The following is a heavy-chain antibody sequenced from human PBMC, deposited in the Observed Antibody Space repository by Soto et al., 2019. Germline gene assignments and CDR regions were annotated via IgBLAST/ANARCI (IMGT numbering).Heavy chain of an antibody. CDR2: IKQDGSEK. CDR3: ARGWVLDP. CDR1: GFTFNSYW. V-gene: IGHV3-7*04. D-gene: IGHD1-26*01. J-gene: IGHJ5*02. Sequence: EVQLVESGGGLVQPGGSLRLSCAASGFTFNSYWMTWVRQAPGKGLEWVANIKQDGSEKYYVDSVKGRFTISRDNAKNSLYLQMNSLRAEDTAVYYCARGWVLDPWGQGTLVTVS.